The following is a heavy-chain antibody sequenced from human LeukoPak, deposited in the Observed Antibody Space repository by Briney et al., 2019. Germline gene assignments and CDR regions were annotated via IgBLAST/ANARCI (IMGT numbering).Heavy chain of an antibody. V-gene: IGHV5-10-1*01. J-gene: IGHJ3*02. CDR2: IDPSDSYT. CDR1: GYSFTSYW. CDR3: ARRGYGGPGAFDI. D-gene: IGHD3-16*01. Sequence: PGESLKISCKGSGYSFTSYWISWVRQMPGKGLEWMGRIDPSDSYTDYSPSFQGHVTISADKSISTAYLQWSGLKASDTAMYYCARRGYGGPGAFDIWGQGTMVTVSS.